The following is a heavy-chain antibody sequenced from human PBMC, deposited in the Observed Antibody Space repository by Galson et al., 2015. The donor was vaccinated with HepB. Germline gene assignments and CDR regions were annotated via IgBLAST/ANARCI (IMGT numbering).Heavy chain of an antibody. CDR3: AKSRGSYYYGLDV. V-gene: IGHV3-9*01. CDR2: ITWNSGTI. CDR1: GFTFDDFA. Sequence: SLRLSCAASGFTFDDFAMHWVRQAPGKGLQWVSGITWNSGTIDYADSVKGRFTISRDNAKNSVYLQMNSLRDDDTALYYCAKSRGSYYYGLDVWGQGTRVPVSS. J-gene: IGHJ6*02. D-gene: IGHD3-16*01.